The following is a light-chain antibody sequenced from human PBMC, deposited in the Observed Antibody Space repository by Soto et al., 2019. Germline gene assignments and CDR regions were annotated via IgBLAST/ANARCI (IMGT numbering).Light chain of an antibody. CDR2: GAS. V-gene: IGKV3D-20*02. Sequence: EILFTQSPGTLSLSPGERATLSCRASQSVSSSYLAWYQQKPGQAPRLLIYGASSRATGIPDRFSGSGSGTDFTLTISRLEPEDFEVDYCQQRSNSPRTFGQGTKVDIK. J-gene: IGKJ1*01. CDR3: QQRSNSPRT. CDR1: QSVSSSY.